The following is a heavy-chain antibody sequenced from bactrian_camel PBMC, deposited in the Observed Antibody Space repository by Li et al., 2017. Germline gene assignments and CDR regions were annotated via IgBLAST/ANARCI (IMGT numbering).Heavy chain of an antibody. V-gene: IGHV3S40*01. CDR3: AADRSRYSSGTLAVKKWNY. Sequence: VQLVESGGGVVQPGDSLTLSCAASGFNFRMYGMTWLRQAPGKALEFVSRIANDNRRPNYADSVKGRYTISRDNTNNTVYLQMNSQKPGDTAVYYCAADRSRYSSGTLAVKKWNYYGQGTQVTVS. D-gene: IGHD2*01. CDR2: IANDNRRP. CDR1: GFNFRMYG. J-gene: IGHJ4*01.